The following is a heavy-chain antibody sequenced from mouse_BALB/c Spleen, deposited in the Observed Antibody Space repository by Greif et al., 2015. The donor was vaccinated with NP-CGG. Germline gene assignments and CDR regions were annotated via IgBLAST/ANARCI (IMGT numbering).Heavy chain of an antibody. Sequence: QVQLQQSGAELVRPGVSVKISCKGSGYTFTDYAMHWVKQSHAKSLEWIGVISTYYGDASYNQKFKGKATMTVDKSSSTAYMELARLTSEDSAIYYCARLGGNYGAMDYWGQGTSVTVSS. CDR3: ARLGGNYGAMDY. CDR2: ISTYYGDA. D-gene: IGHD2-1*01. J-gene: IGHJ4*01. V-gene: IGHV1S137*01. CDR1: GYTFTDYA.